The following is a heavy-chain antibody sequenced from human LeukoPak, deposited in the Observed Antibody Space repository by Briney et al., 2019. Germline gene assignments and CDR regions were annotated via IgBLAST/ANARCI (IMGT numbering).Heavy chain of an antibody. CDR3: ARGLSGGYSGYGSYYYYMDV. D-gene: IGHD5-12*01. CDR1: GYTFTSYD. Sequence: ASVKVSCKASGYTFTSYDINWVRQATGQGREWMGWMNPNSGNTGYAQKFQGRVTMTRNTSISTAYMELSSLRSEDTAVYYCARGLSGGYSGYGSYYYYMDVWGKGTTVTISS. V-gene: IGHV1-8*01. CDR2: MNPNSGNT. J-gene: IGHJ6*03.